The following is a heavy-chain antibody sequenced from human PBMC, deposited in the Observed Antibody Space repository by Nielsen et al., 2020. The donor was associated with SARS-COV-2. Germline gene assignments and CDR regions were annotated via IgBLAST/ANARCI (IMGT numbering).Heavy chain of an antibody. CDR2: IIPILNTS. J-gene: IGHJ4*02. D-gene: IGHD1-26*01. Sequence: SVKVSCKASGDTSHRYTINWMRQAPGRGLEWMGRIIPILNTSNYAQNFQDRLTITADKSTATAYMDLSSLTSEDTAIYFCARERLVGALDYWGQGTLVAVSS. CDR1: GDTSHRYT. V-gene: IGHV1-69*08. CDR3: ARERLVGALDY.